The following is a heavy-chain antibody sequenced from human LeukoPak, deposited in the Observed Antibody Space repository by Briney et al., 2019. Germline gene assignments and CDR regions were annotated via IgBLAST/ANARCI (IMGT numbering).Heavy chain of an antibody. D-gene: IGHD2-15*01. CDR2: IYYSGST. J-gene: IGHJ3*02. CDR1: GDSIITSHYY. V-gene: IGHV4-39*01. CDR3: ARRGYYSGAFDM. Sequence: PSETLSLTCNVPGDSIITSHYYWTWIRQPPGKGLEWIGSIYYSGSTYYSPSLKSRVTIITDTSNTQFSLKLSSVTAADTAIHYCARRGYYSGAFDMWGPGTLATVSS.